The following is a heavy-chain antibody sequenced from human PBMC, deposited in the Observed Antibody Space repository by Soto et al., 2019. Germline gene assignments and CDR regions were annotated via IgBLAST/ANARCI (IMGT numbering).Heavy chain of an antibody. CDR1: GYTFTSYG. V-gene: IGHV1-18*01. CDR3: ARDVVATILNPTGFEY. J-gene: IGHJ4*02. CDR2: ISAYNGNT. D-gene: IGHD5-12*01. Sequence: ASVKVSCKASGYTFTSYGISWVRQAPGQGLEWMGWISAYNGNTNYAQKLQGRVTMTTDTSTSTAYMELRSLRSDDTAVYYCARDVVATILNPTGFEYWGQGTLVPVSS.